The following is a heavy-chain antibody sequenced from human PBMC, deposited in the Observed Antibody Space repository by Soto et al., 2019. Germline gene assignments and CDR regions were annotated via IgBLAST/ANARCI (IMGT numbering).Heavy chain of an antibody. CDR3: ARGDASRYFFGY. CDR1: GLSFSGYY. CDR2: VSSNSRYT. Sequence: GGSLRLSXAASGLSFSGYYMSWVRQAPGKGLECISYVSSNSRYTNYADSVKGRFTISRDNAKNSLYLQMNSLRAEDTAMYYCARGDASRYFFGYWGQGTLVTVSS. V-gene: IGHV3-11*06. D-gene: IGHD1-26*01. J-gene: IGHJ4*02.